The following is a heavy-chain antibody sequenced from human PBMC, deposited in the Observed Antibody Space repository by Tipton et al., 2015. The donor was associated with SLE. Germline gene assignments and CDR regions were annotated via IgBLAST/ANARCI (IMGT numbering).Heavy chain of an antibody. V-gene: IGHV3-74*01. D-gene: IGHD3-10*02. CDR1: GFTFSNHW. Sequence: GSLRLSCAASGFTFSNHWMHWVRQGPGKGLEWVSRIHNYGSTTNYADSVKGRFTISRDSSKNTLYLQMTSLRAEDTAVYYCARDQGEDLLWLGSIGYWGQGSLVTVSS. CDR3: ARDQGEDLLWLGSIGY. J-gene: IGHJ4*02. CDR2: IHNYGSTT.